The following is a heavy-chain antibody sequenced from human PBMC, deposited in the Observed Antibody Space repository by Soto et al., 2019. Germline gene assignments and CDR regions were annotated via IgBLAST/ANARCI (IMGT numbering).Heavy chain of an antibody. Sequence: ESGGGLVQPGGSLRLSCTASGFIVSDTYVNGVRQAPGKGLEWVSVISNRGDTHYADSVRGRFSLSRDISDNTLHLQMNNLRVEDTAVYYCAREPRYCRGGSCSITGDAYDIWGQGTMVTVSS. D-gene: IGHD2-15*01. CDR1: GFIVSDTY. J-gene: IGHJ3*02. CDR3: AREPRYCRGGSCSITGDAYDI. V-gene: IGHV3-66*01. CDR2: ISNRGDT.